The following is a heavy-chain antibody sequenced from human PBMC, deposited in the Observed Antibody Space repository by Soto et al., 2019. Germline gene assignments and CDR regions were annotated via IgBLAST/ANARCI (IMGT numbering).Heavy chain of an antibody. Sequence: EVHLLVSGGGLVQPGWSLRLSCAASGFTFRSYAMSWVRQAPGKGLEGVSSTDNSGTYPWHADSVKGRFTISRDNSQNTLYLEMSSLRAVDTAVYYCAKGSASGRPSYFYSWGQGTLVTVYS. CDR1: GFTFRSYA. J-gene: IGHJ4*02. D-gene: IGHD3-10*01. V-gene: IGHV3-23*05. CDR3: AKGSASGRPSYFYS. CDR2: TDNSGTYP.